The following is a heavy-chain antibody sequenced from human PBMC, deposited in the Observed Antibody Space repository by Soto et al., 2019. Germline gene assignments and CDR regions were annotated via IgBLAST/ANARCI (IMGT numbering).Heavy chain of an antibody. V-gene: IGHV1-18*01. Sequence: ASVKVSCKASGYTFTSSGFSWVRQAPGQGLEWMAWISAYNGETHYAQKFQGRVTMTRNTSISTAYMELSSLRSEDTAVYYCARTLYGDNVGYWGQGTLVTVSS. D-gene: IGHD4-17*01. CDR3: ARTLYGDNVGY. CDR1: GYTFTSSG. J-gene: IGHJ4*02. CDR2: ISAYNGET.